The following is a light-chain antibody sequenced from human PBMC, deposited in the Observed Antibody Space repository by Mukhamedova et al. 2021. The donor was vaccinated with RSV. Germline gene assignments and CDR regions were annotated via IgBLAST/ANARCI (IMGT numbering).Light chain of an antibody. Sequence: WYQRRVHGKAPKLLLYSASRLQSGVPSRFSGSGSGTEYTLTISSLQPEDFATYYCQQYDTIPHTFGPGTTVDIK. V-gene: IGKV1-NL1*01. CDR2: SAS. CDR3: QQYDTIPHT. J-gene: IGKJ3*01.